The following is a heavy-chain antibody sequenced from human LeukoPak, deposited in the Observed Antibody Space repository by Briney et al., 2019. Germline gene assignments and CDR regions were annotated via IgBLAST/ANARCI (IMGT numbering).Heavy chain of an antibody. CDR2: IIPIFGTA. V-gene: IGHV1-69*05. D-gene: IGHD3-22*01. Sequence: SVKVSCKASGGTFSSYAISWVRQAPGQGLEWMGGIIPIFGTANYAQKFQGRVTITTDESTSTACMELSSLRSEDTAVYYCARSLVAYYCDSSGYEGHYYYYYYMDVWGKGTTVTVSS. CDR1: GGTFSSYA. J-gene: IGHJ6*03. CDR3: ARSLVAYYCDSSGYEGHYYYYYYMDV.